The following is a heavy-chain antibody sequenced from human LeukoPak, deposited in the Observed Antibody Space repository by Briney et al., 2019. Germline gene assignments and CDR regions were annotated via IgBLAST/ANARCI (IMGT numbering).Heavy chain of an antibody. CDR1: GFTFSSYA. V-gene: IGHV3-23*01. J-gene: IGHJ4*02. CDR2: IRGSGGST. D-gene: IGHD5-12*01. CDR3: AKDRNMVATIGYY. Sequence: PGGSLRLSCAASGFTFSSYAMSWVRQAPGKGLEWVSAIRGSGGSTYYAGSVKGRFTISRDNSKNTLYLQMNSLRAEDTAVYYCAKDRNMVATIGYYWGQGTLVTVSS.